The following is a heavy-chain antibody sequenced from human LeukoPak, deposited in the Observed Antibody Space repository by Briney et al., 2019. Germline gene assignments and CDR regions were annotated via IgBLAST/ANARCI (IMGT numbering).Heavy chain of an antibody. Sequence: PSETLSLTCTVSGGSVSDSSFYWGWIRQPPGRGLEWIGSLYNSGSTNYNPSLKSRVTISVDTSKNQFSLKLSSVTAADTAVYYCARASGLTAKANLYYYYGMDVWGQGTTVTVSS. CDR3: ARASGLTAKANLYYYYGMDV. CDR2: LYNSGST. D-gene: IGHD2-21*02. V-gene: IGHV4-39*07. CDR1: GGSVSDSSFY. J-gene: IGHJ6*02.